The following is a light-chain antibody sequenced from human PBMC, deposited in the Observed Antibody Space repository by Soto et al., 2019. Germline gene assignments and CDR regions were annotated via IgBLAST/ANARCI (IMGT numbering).Light chain of an antibody. J-gene: IGKJ1*01. V-gene: IGKV3-11*01. CDR1: QSISSY. Sequence: EIVLTQSPATLSLPPGERATLSCRASQSISSYLAWYQQKPGQAPRLLIYDASNRATGIPARFSGSGSGTDFTLNISSLEPEDFAVYFCQQRSNLPWTFGQGTKVEIK. CDR3: QQRSNLPWT. CDR2: DAS.